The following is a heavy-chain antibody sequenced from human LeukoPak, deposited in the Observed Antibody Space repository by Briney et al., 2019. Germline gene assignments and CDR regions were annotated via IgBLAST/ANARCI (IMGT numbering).Heavy chain of an antibody. Sequence: ASVKVSCKASGYTFTSYGISWVRQAPGQGLEWMGWINTNTGNPTYAQGFTGRFVFSLDTSVSTAYLQISSLKAEDTAVYYCAREWKRDSPMIGGYWGQGTLVTVSS. CDR3: AREWKRDSPMIGGY. J-gene: IGHJ4*02. CDR2: INTNTGNP. V-gene: IGHV7-4-1*02. CDR1: GYTFTSYG. D-gene: IGHD3-22*01.